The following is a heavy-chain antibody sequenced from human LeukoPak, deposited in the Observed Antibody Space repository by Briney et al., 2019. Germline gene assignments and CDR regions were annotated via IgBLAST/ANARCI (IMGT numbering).Heavy chain of an antibody. CDR2: ISGSGGST. J-gene: IGHJ4*02. Sequence: HTGGSLRLSCAASGFTFSSYAMSWVRQAPGKGLEWVSAISGSGGSTYYADSVKGRFSISRDNAKNALYLQMNSLRAEDTAVFYCARELSGSISRHFDYWGQGTLVTVSS. CDR3: ARELSGSISRHFDY. V-gene: IGHV3-23*01. CDR1: GFTFSSYA. D-gene: IGHD2-15*01.